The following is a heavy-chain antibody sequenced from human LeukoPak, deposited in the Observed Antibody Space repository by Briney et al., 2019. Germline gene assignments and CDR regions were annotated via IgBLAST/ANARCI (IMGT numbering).Heavy chain of an antibody. CDR2: IGSHSTFT. D-gene: IGHD2/OR15-2a*01. J-gene: IGHJ4*02. CDR1: GFTFTDHY. Sequence: ASMKVSCKSSGFTFTDHYIHWVRQGPGQGLEWMGYIGSHSTFTSSPQEFQGRATMTRDASMSTAYMELTRLTSDDTAVYYCVREGEGPLSKDFDYWGQGTLVTVSS. V-gene: IGHV1-2*02. CDR3: VREGEGPLSKDFDY.